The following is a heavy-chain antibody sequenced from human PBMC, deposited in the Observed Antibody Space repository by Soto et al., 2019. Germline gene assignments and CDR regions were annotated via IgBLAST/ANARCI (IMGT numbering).Heavy chain of an antibody. Sequence: GGSLRLSCAASGFTFSSYSMNWVRQAPGKGLEWVSSISCSSSYIYYADSVKGRFTISRDNSKNTLYLQMNSLRAEDTAVYYCAKGQFYYGSGRRGYWGQGTLVTVSS. V-gene: IGHV3-21*04. D-gene: IGHD3-10*01. CDR2: ISCSSSYI. CDR1: GFTFSSYS. J-gene: IGHJ4*02. CDR3: AKGQFYYGSGRRGY.